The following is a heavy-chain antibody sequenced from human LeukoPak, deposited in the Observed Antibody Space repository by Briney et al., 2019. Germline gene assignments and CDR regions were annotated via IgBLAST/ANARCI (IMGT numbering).Heavy chain of an antibody. CDR1: GFTFDDYA. Sequence: PGGSLRLSCAASGFTFDDYAMHWVRQAPGKGLEWVSGISRNSGSIGYADSVKGRFTISRDNAKNSLYLQMNSLRAEDTALYYCAKDRYSSSGYFDLWGRGTLVTVSS. CDR3: AKDRYSSSGYFDL. V-gene: IGHV3-9*01. D-gene: IGHD6-13*01. CDR2: ISRNSGSI. J-gene: IGHJ2*01.